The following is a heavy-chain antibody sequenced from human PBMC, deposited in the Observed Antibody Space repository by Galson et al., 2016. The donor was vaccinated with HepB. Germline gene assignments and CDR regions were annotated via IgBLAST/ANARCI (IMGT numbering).Heavy chain of an antibody. Sequence: SVKVSCKASGYTFSXXXISXXXQAXXQGLXXMGXXSTYNGXTQYAQKXLGRVTMTRDTSTNTVCMELGSLGSDDPAVYYCARERPGIAVAGTLDYWGQGTXVTVAS. CDR2: XSTYNGXT. D-gene: IGHD6-19*01. CDR3: ARERPGIAVAGTLDY. V-gene: IGHV1-18*01. CDR1: GYTFSXXX. J-gene: IGHJ4*02.